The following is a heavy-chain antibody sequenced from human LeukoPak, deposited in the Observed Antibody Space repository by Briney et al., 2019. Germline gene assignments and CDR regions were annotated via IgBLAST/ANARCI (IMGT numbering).Heavy chain of an antibody. J-gene: IGHJ4*02. D-gene: IGHD3-10*01. CDR2: ISSSSSYI. CDR1: GFTFSSYS. V-gene: IGHV3-21*01. Sequence: GGSLRLSCAASGFTFSSYSMNWVRQAPGKGLEWVSSISSSSSYIYYADSVKGRFTISRDNSKNTLYLQMNSLRAEDTAVYYCARDPYYGSGFDYWGQGTLVTVSS. CDR3: ARDPYYGSGFDY.